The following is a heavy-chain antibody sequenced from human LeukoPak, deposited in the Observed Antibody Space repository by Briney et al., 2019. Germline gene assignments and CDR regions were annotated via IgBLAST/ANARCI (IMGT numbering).Heavy chain of an antibody. V-gene: IGHV4-59*08. CDR3: ARHLAGSSSWPYFDY. D-gene: IGHD6-13*01. Sequence: SETLSLTCTVSGGSISSYYWSWIRQPPGKGLEWIGYIYYSGSTNYNPSLKSRATISVDTSKNQFSLKLSSVTAADTAVYYCARHLAGSSSWPYFDYWGQGTLVTVSS. CDR1: GGSISSYY. CDR2: IYYSGST. J-gene: IGHJ4*02.